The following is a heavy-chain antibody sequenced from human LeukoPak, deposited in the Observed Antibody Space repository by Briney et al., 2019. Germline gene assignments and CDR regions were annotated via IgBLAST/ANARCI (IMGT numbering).Heavy chain of an antibody. V-gene: IGHV4-59*08. D-gene: IGHD1-26*01. CDR1: GGSISSYY. CDR3: ARQGRGQSGSYDY. J-gene: IGHJ4*02. CDR2: IYYSGST. Sequence: SETLSLTCTVSGGSISSYYWSWIRQPPGKGLEWIGYIYYSGSTNYNPSLKSRVTISVDTSKNQFSLKLSSVTAADTAVYYCARQGRGQSGSYDYWGQETLVTVSS.